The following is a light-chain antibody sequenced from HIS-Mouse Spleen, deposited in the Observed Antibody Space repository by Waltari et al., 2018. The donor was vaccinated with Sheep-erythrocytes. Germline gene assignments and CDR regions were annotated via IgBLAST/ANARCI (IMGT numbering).Light chain of an antibody. CDR3: QQYDNLLT. CDR2: DAS. Sequence: DIQMTQSPSSLSASVGDRVTITCQASQDISNYLNWYQQKPGKAPKLLIYDASNLETGVPSRFSGSAAVTDFTFTISSLQPEDIATYYCQQYDNLLTFGGGTKVEIK. CDR1: QDISNY. J-gene: IGKJ4*01. V-gene: IGKV1-33*01.